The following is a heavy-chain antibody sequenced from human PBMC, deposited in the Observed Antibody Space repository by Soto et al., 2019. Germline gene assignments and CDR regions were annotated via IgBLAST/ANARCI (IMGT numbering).Heavy chain of an antibody. CDR1: GSTFSTYA. Sequence: PGGSLRLSCAASGSTFSTYAMNWVRQAPGKGLEWVSSISSSSSYIYYADSVKGRFTISRDNAKNSLYLQMNSLRAEDTAVYYCAIDREVQQPAFYILAQGTMVTVS. V-gene: IGHV3-21*01. J-gene: IGHJ3*02. CDR2: ISSSSSYI. CDR3: AIDREVQQPAFYI. D-gene: IGHD6-6*01.